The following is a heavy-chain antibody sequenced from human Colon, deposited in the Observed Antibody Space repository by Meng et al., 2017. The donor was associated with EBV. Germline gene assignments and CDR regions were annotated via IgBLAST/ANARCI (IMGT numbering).Heavy chain of an antibody. Sequence: VAMQESGPGLVKPSEPLSLTCAVSGGSISSVYWWTWVRQSPGKGLEWIGEIYHSGSTNYNPSLKSRVTISVDKSKNQFSLKLTSVTAADTAVYYCARGGYYSFDYWGQRTLVTVSS. D-gene: IGHD5-18*01. V-gene: IGHV4-4*02. J-gene: IGHJ4*02. CDR1: GGSISSVYW. CDR3: ARGGYYSFDY. CDR2: IYHSGST.